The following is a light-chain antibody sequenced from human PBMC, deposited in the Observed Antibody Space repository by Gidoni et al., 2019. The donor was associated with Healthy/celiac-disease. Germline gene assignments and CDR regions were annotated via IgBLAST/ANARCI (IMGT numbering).Light chain of an antibody. CDR2: DNN. V-gene: IGLV1-51*01. J-gene: IGLJ3*02. CDR1: SSNIGNNY. CDR3: GTWDSSLSAWV. Sequence: QSVVTQPPSVSASPGQKVTISCSGSSSNIGNNYLSWYQQLPGTSPKLLIYDNNKRPSGIPDRFSCSKSGTSATLGITGLQTGDEADYYCGTWDSSLSAWVFGGGTKLTVL.